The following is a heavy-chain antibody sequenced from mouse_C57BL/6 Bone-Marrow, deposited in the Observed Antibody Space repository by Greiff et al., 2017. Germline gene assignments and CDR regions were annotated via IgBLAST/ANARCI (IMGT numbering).Heavy chain of an antibody. D-gene: IGHD2-5*01. J-gene: IGHJ4*01. V-gene: IGHV5-6*02. Sequence: EVKLMESGGDLVKPGGSLKLSCAASGFTFSSYGMSWVRQTPDKRLAWVATIRSGGSYTYSPDSVKGRFTISRDNAKNTLYLQMSSLKSEDTALYYCARFFYSNFYYAMDYWGQGTSVTVSS. CDR3: ARFFYSNFYYAMDY. CDR2: IRSGGSYT. CDR1: GFTFSSYG.